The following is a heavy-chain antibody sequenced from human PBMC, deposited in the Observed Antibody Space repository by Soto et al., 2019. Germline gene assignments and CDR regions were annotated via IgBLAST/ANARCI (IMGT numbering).Heavy chain of an antibody. J-gene: IGHJ4*02. Sequence: ASVKVSCKASGGTFSSYAISWVRQAPGQGLEWMGGIIPIFGTANYAQKFQGRVTITADESTSTAYMELSSLRSEDTAVYYCAKDPDGSGSYFDYWGQGTLVTVSS. D-gene: IGHD3-10*01. V-gene: IGHV1-69*13. CDR2: IIPIFGTA. CDR1: GGTFSSYA. CDR3: AKDPDGSGSYFDY.